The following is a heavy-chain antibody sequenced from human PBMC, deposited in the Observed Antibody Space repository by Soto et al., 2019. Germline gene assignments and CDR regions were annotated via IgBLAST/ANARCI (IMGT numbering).Heavy chain of an antibody. Sequence: QVQLVQSGAEVKKPGASVKVSCKASGDTFTDYYIHWVRQAPGQGLEWMGTVNPSGGHTTYAQHFLGRMNXTXEXSSXTLYMGLTSLTSEDTAVYYCARGGHVVVVTAALDYWGQGTLVTVSS. CDR1: GDTFTDYY. CDR2: VNPSGGHT. J-gene: IGHJ4*02. V-gene: IGHV1-46*01. D-gene: IGHD2-21*02. CDR3: ARGGHVVVVTAALDY.